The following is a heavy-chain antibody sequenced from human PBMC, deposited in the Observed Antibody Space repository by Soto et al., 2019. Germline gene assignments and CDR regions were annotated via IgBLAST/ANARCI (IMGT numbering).Heavy chain of an antibody. Sequence: QVQLVQSGAEVKKPGSSVKVSCKASGGTFSNYPISWVRQAPGQGLEWMGGIIPIFGTVNYAQKFQGRVTXTXXXSXXTAYMERSSLRSEDTAVYYCARGNHRWLQLGYFDLWGRGTLVTVSS. CDR1: GGTFSNYP. D-gene: IGHD5-12*01. CDR2: IIPIFGTV. V-gene: IGHV1-69*05. CDR3: ARGNHRWLQLGYFDL. J-gene: IGHJ2*01.